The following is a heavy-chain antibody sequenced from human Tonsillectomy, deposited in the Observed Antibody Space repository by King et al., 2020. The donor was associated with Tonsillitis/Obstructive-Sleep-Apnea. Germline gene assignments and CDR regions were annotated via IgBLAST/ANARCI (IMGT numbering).Heavy chain of an antibody. V-gene: IGHV4-34*01. CDR1: GGSFSGYY. J-gene: IGHJ6*03. D-gene: IGHD2-21*02. Sequence: VQLQQWGAGLLKPSETLSLTCAVYGGSFSGYYWSWIRQPPGKGLEWIGEINHSGSTNYNPSLKSRVTISVDTSKNQFSLKLSSVTAADTAVYYCARGRGSVTPDSYSYYMDGWGQGTTVTVSS. CDR2: INHSGST. CDR3: ARGRGSVTPDSYSYYMDG.